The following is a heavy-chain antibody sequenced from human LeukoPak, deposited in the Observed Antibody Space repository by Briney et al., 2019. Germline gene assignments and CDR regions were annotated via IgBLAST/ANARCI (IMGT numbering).Heavy chain of an antibody. CDR1: GFTLSSYD. CDR2: IGAAGDT. V-gene: IGHV3-13*01. CDR3: ARGVGYDILTGYYPRDDAFDI. D-gene: IGHD3-9*01. Sequence: PGGSLRLSCAASGFTLSSYDMHWVRQATGKGLEWVSAIGAAGDTYYPGSVKGRFTISRDTAKNSLYLQMNSLRAGDTAVYHCARGVGYDILTGYYPRDDAFDIWGQGTMVTASS. J-gene: IGHJ3*02.